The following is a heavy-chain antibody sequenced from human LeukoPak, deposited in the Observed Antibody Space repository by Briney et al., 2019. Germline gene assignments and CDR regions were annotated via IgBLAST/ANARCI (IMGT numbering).Heavy chain of an antibody. CDR1: GFTFGDYA. CDR3: TTVYDTSAYYHSGVDF. V-gene: IGHV3-49*04. D-gene: IGHD3-22*01. J-gene: IGHJ4*02. Sequence: PGGSLRLSCTASGFTFGDYAMSWVRQAPGRGLEWVAFIRSKAYRGTTEYAASVKGRFTISRDDSKSIAYLQTNSLKTEDTAVYYCTTVYDTSAYYHSGVDFWGQGTLVTVSS. CDR2: IRSKAYRGTT.